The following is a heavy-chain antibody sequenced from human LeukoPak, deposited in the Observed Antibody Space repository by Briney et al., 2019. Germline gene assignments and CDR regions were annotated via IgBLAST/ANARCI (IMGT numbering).Heavy chain of an antibody. CDR2: ISTSSSYK. Sequence: GGSLRLSCAASGFTFSSYNMNWVRQAPGKGLEWVSSISTSSSYKYYADSGKGRFTISRDNAENSLNLQMHSLRAEDTAVYYYARDGSGGWSYYFDYWGQGTLVTVSS. CDR3: ARDGSGGWSYYFDY. CDR1: GFTFSSYN. J-gene: IGHJ4*02. D-gene: IGHD2-15*01. V-gene: IGHV3-21*01.